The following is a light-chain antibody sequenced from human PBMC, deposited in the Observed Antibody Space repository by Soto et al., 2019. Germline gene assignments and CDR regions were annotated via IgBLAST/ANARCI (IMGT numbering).Light chain of an antibody. V-gene: IGLV1-44*01. CDR2: ETD. CDR1: SSNVAINP. J-gene: IGLJ1*01. Sequence: QSALTQPPSVSGTPGQRVTISCSGSSSNVAINPVNWYQHLPGAAPRLLIYETDRRSSGVPDRFSASKSGTSASLAISGLTSEDEADYYCEAWDETLDGLYVFGTGTKVTVL. CDR3: EAWDETLDGLYV.